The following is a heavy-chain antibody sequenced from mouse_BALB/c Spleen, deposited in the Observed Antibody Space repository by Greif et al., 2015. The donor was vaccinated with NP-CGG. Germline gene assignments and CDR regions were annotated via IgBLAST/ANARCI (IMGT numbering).Heavy chain of an antibody. Sequence: EVKLVESGGGLVKPGGSLKLSCAASGFTFSSYAMSWVRQTPEKRLEWVATISSGGSYTYYPDSVKGRSTISRDNAKNPLYLQMSSLRSEDTAMYYCARRIYYGNYGYFDVWGAGTTVTVSS. V-gene: IGHV5-9-1*01. CDR3: ARRIYYGNYGYFDV. CDR1: GFTFSSYA. J-gene: IGHJ1*01. D-gene: IGHD2-1*01. CDR2: ISSGGSYT.